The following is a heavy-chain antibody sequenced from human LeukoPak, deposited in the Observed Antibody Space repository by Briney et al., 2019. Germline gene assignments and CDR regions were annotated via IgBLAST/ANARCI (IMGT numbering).Heavy chain of an antibody. D-gene: IGHD3-9*01. CDR2: IRYDGSNK. CDR3: AKEHYDISPTPDYGMDV. CDR1: GFTFSSYG. Sequence: GRSLRLSCAASGFTFSSYGMHWVRQAPGKGLEWVAFIRYDGSNKYYADSVKGRFTISRDNSKNTLYLQMDSLRAEDTAVYYCAKEHYDISPTPDYGMDVWGQGTTVTVSS. J-gene: IGHJ6*02. V-gene: IGHV3-30*02.